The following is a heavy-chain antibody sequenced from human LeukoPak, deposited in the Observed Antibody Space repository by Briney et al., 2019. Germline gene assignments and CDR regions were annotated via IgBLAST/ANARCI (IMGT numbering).Heavy chain of an antibody. CDR3: AKGYSSSWYGGDAFDI. J-gene: IGHJ3*02. Sequence: GGSLRLSCAASGFTFSSYAMSLVRQAPGKGLEWVSAISGSGGSTYYADSVKGRFTISRDNSKNTLYLQMNSLRAEDTAVYYCAKGYSSSWYGGDAFDIWGQGTMVTVSS. CDR1: GFTFSSYA. CDR2: ISGSGGST. D-gene: IGHD6-13*01. V-gene: IGHV3-23*01.